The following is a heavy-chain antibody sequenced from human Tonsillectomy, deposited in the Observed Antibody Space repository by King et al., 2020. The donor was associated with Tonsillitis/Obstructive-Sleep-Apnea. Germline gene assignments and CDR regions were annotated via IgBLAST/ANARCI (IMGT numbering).Heavy chain of an antibody. V-gene: IGHV3-23*04. CDR3: ARGPSAIDIHSDFDF. D-gene: IGHD5-18*01. CDR1: GFTFSSYA. CDR2: VSGSDGRT. J-gene: IGHJ4*02. Sequence: VQLVESGGGLVQPGGSLRLSCAASGFTFSSYAMKWVRQAPGKGLEWVSAVSGSDGRTYYDDSVKGRFTISRDNSKNTLYLQMNSLRAEDTAVYYCARGPSAIDIHSDFDFWGQGTLVTVSS.